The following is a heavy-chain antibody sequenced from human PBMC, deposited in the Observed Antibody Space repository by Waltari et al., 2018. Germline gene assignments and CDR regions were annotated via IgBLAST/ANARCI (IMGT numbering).Heavy chain of an antibody. J-gene: IGHJ4*02. D-gene: IGHD3-22*01. Sequence: EVQLVESGGGLVQPGGSLRLSCAASGFTFSSYAMRWVLQAPGKGLEWVSAISGSGGSTYYADSVKGRFTISRDNSKNTLYLQMNSLRAEDTAVYYCAKDTSGYHYYFDYWGQGTLVTVSS. CDR3: AKDTSGYHYYFDY. CDR1: GFTFSSYA. CDR2: ISGSGGST. V-gene: IGHV3-23*04.